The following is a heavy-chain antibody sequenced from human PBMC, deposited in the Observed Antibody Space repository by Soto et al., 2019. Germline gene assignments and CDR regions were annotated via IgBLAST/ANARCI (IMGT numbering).Heavy chain of an antibody. CDR2: INPNSGVT. V-gene: IGHV1-2*04. J-gene: IGHJ6*03. Sequence: ASVKVSCKSSGDSFNDYYLHWVRQAPGQGLEWMGWINPNSGVTKYAQKFQGWVTMTRDTSIRTVYMELSRLRSDDTAVYYCGRESGGATATLDYYYFYMDVWGKGTTVTVSS. D-gene: IGHD5-12*01. CDR1: GDSFNDYY. CDR3: GRESGGATATLDYYYFYMDV.